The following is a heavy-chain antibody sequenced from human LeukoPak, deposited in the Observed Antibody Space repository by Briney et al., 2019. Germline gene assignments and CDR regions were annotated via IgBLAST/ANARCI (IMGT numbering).Heavy chain of an antibody. Sequence: GGSLRLSCAASGFTFSSYGMHWVRQAPGKGLEWVAVISYDGSNRYYADSVKGRFTISRDNSKNTLYLQMNSLRAEDTAVYYCAKSTLDYWGQGTLVTVSS. V-gene: IGHV3-30*18. CDR2: ISYDGSNR. J-gene: IGHJ4*02. CDR1: GFTFSSYG. CDR3: AKSTLDY.